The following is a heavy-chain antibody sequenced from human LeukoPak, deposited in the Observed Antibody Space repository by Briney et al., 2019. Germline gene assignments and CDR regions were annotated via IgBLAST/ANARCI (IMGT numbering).Heavy chain of an antibody. CDR1: GESFSGYY. CDR3: ARRPRNSGSDDGPSGLDY. Sequence: SETLSLTCAVYGESFSGYYWSWIRQPPGKGLEWIGEITDSGSTNYIPSLKSRVTISVDTSKSQFSLKVSSVTAADTAVYYCARRPRNSGSDDGPSGLDYWGQGTLVSVSS. J-gene: IGHJ4*02. CDR2: ITDSGST. V-gene: IGHV4-34*01. D-gene: IGHD1-26*01.